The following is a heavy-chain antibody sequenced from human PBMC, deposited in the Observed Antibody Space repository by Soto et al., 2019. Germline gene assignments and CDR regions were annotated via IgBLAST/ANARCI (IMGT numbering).Heavy chain of an antibody. CDR3: AREVVVVVAETYSYYYGMGV. CDR1: GDSVSSNSAA. CDR2: TYYRSKWYN. Sequence: SQTLSLTCAISGDSVSSNSAAWNWIRQSPSRGLEWLGRTYYRSKWYNDYAVSVKSRITINPDTSKNQFSLQLNYVTPEDTAVYYCAREVVVVVAETYSYYYGMGVWGQGTTVTVSS. J-gene: IGHJ6*02. D-gene: IGHD2-15*01. V-gene: IGHV6-1*01.